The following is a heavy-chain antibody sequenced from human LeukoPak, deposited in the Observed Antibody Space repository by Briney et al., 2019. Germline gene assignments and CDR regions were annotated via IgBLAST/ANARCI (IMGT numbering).Heavy chain of an antibody. CDR1: GGSISSYY. Sequence: PSETLSLTCTVSGGSISSYYWSWIRQPPGKGLEWIGYIYYSGSTNYNPSLKSRVTISVDTSKNQFSLKLSSVTAADTAVYYCARWTRSSGWFDYWGQGTLVTVSS. D-gene: IGHD6-19*01. J-gene: IGHJ4*02. CDR2: IYYSGST. V-gene: IGHV4-59*01. CDR3: ARWTRSSGWFDY.